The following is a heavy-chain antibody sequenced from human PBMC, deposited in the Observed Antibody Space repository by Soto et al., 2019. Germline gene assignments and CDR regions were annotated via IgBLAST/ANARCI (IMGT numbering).Heavy chain of an antibody. D-gene: IGHD2-2*01. J-gene: IGHJ5*02. V-gene: IGHV4-39*01. CDR3: ARGYCSSGSCFWNWFDP. Sequence: GTLSLTCTVSGGSFDSSDYFWGWVRQSPEKGLEWIGSVYYSGTTYYNPSLKSRVSISVDTSKKQSTVQLTSVTAADTAVYYCARGYCSSGSCFWNWFDPWGQGTLVTVSS. CDR1: GGSFDSSDYF. CDR2: VYYSGTT.